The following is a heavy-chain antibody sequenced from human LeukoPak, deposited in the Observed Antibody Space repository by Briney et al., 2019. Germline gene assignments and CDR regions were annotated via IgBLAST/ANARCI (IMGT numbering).Heavy chain of an antibody. CDR3: AREGAVAGDY. D-gene: IGHD6-19*01. J-gene: IGHJ4*02. CDR1: GYSISSGYY. Sequence: SETLSLTCNVSGYSISSGYYWGWIRQPPGKGLEWIGSIYHSGSTYYNPSLKSRVTISVDTSKNQFSLKLSSVTAADTAVYYCAREGAVAGDYWGQGTLVTVSS. V-gene: IGHV4-38-2*02. CDR2: IYHSGST.